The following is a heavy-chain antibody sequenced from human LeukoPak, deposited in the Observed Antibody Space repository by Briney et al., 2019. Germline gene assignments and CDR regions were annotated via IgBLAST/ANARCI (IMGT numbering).Heavy chain of an antibody. D-gene: IGHD6-13*01. J-gene: IGHJ4*02. CDR2: IYSGGST. V-gene: IGHV3-53*01. Sequence: GGSLRLSCAASGFTVSSNYMSWVRQAPGKGLEWVSVIYSGGSTYYADSVKGRFTISRDNSKNTLYLQMNSLRAEDTAVYYCAKVRGGIAAKGRIPPGPNDYWGQGTLVTVSS. CDR1: GFTVSSNY. CDR3: AKVRGGIAAKGRIPPGPNDY.